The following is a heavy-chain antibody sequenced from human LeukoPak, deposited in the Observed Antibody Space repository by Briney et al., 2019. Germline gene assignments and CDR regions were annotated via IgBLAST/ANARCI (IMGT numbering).Heavy chain of an antibody. CDR2: IYSGGST. D-gene: IGHD4-17*01. CDR1: GFTVSSNH. CDR3: ARDAPAGDDAGS. Sequence: GGSLRLSCAASGFTVSSNHMSWVRQAPGKGLEWVSVIYSGGSTYYADSVKGRFTISRDNSKNTLYLQMNSLRAEDTAVYYCARDAPAGDDAGSWGQGTLDTVSS. J-gene: IGHJ5*02. V-gene: IGHV3-53*01.